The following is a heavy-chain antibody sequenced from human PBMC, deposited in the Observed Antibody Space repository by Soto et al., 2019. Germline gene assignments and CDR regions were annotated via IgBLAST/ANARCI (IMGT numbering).Heavy chain of an antibody. CDR3: ARRYGYSFDY. J-gene: IGHJ4*02. D-gene: IGHD1-1*01. V-gene: IGHV4-59*08. CDR1: GGSISSYY. CDR2: IYYRWST. Sequence: QVQLQESGPGLVKPSETLSLTCTVSGGSISSYYWSWIRQPPGKGLEWIGYIYYRWSTNYNPSLKGRFTISVYTSKNQLSLKLSSVTAADTAVYYCARRYGYSFDYWGQGTLVTVSS.